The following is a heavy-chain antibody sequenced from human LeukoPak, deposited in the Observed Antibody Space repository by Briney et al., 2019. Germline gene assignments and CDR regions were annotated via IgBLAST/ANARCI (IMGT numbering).Heavy chain of an antibody. J-gene: IGHJ4*02. CDR3: AKDISRRGFGDLLFDY. Sequence: GGSLRLSCSASGFTFSTYAMNWVRQAPGKGLEWVSVISDSGDSTYSADSVKGRFSISRDNSRNTLYLQMNNLRVEDTAIYYCAKDISRRGFGDLLFDYWGQGTLVTVSS. D-gene: IGHD3-10*01. CDR1: GFTFSTYA. V-gene: IGHV3-23*01. CDR2: ISDSGDST.